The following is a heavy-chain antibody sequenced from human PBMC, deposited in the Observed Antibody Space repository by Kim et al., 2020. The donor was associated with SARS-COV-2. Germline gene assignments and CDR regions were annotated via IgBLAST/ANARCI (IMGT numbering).Heavy chain of an antibody. CDR2: ITNNGDST. CDR3: AKQAGTD. V-gene: IGHV3-23*01. Sequence: GGSLRLSCAASGFTFSSFVMSWGRQAPGKGLEWVSSITNNGDSTYHAESVKGRFTISRDNSKNTLYLQMNSLRAEDTAIYYCAKQAGTDWGQGTLVTVSS. D-gene: IGHD6-19*01. J-gene: IGHJ4*02. CDR1: GFTFSSFV.